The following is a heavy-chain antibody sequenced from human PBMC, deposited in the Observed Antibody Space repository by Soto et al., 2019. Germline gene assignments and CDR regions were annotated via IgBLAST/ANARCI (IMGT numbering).Heavy chain of an antibody. CDR1: GFTFSSYS. D-gene: IGHD3-10*01. CDR2: ISSSSSTI. Sequence: PGGSLRLSCAASGFTFSSYSMNWVRQAPGKGLEWVSYISSSSSTIYYADSVKGRFTISRDNAKNSLYLQMNSLRAEDTAVYYCARDGSYGSGSYYYYYYYMDVWGKGTTVTVS. J-gene: IGHJ6*03. CDR3: ARDGSYGSGSYYYYYYYMDV. V-gene: IGHV3-48*01.